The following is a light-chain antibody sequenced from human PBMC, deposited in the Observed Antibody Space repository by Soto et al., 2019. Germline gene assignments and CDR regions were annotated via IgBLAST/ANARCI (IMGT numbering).Light chain of an antibody. CDR3: QQYGSSGT. J-gene: IGKJ1*01. V-gene: IGKV3-20*01. CDR1: QSVSNNY. CDR2: GAS. Sequence: DNVLTQSPGTLSLSPGERGTRSCRASQSVSNNYLAWYQQKPGQAPRLLIYGASNRATGIPDRFSGSGSGTDFTLTIVRLEPEDFAVYYCQQYGSSGTLGQGTKVDIK.